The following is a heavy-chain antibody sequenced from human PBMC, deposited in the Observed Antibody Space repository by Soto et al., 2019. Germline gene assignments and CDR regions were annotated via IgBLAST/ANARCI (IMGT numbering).Heavy chain of an antibody. V-gene: IGHV3-21*01. J-gene: IGHJ4*02. CDR1: GFTFSSYS. CDR3: ARDPPTTAPFDY. CDR2: ISSSSSYI. Sequence: PGGSLRLSCAASGFTFSSYSMNWVRQAPGKGLGWVSSISSSSSYIYYADSVKGRFTISRDNAKNSLYLQMNSLRAEDTAVYYCARDPPTTAPFDYWGQGTLVTVSS. D-gene: IGHD4-17*01.